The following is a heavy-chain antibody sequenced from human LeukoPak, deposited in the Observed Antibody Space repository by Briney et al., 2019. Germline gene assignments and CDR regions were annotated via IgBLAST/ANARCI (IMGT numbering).Heavy chain of an antibody. CDR2: IYYSGST. V-gene: IGHV4-39*07. D-gene: IGHD6-13*01. Sequence: SETLSLTCTVSGGSISSSSYYWGWIRQPPGKGLEWIGSIYYSGSTYYNPSLKSRVTILVDKSKNQFSLKLSSVTAADTAVYYCARGSSWAFDYWGQGTLVTVSS. CDR3: ARGSSWAFDY. CDR1: GGSISSSSYY. J-gene: IGHJ4*02.